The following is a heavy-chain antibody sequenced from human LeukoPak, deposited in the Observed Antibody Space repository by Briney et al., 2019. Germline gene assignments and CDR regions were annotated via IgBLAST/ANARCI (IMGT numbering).Heavy chain of an antibody. V-gene: IGHV1-24*01. Sequence: AASVKASCKVSGYTLTELSMHWVRQAPGKGLEWMGGFDPEDGETIYAQKFQGRVTMTEDTSTDTAYMELSSLRSEDTAVYYCATDEGRDPYSSSWYPGAQRYWGQGTLVTVSS. CDR3: ATDEGRDPYSSSWYPGAQRY. CDR2: FDPEDGET. CDR1: GYTLTELS. J-gene: IGHJ4*02. D-gene: IGHD6-13*01.